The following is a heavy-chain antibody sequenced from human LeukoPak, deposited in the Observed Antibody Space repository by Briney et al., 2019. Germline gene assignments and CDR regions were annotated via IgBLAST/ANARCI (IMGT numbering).Heavy chain of an antibody. D-gene: IGHD3-9*01. V-gene: IGHV4-34*01. CDR3: ARLHYDILTGYYFWFDP. CDR2: INHSGST. J-gene: IGHJ5*02. CDR1: GGSFSGYY. Sequence: SETLSLTCAVYGGSFSGYYWSWIRQPPGKGLEWIGEINHSGSTNYNPSLKSRVTISVDTSKNQFSLKLSSVTAADTAVYYCARLHYDILTGYYFWFDPWGQGTLVTVSS.